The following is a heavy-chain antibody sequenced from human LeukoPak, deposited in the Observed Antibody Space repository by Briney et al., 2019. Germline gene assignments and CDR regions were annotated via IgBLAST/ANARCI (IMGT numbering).Heavy chain of an antibody. D-gene: IGHD5-24*01. CDR2: IIPILGIA. V-gene: IGHV1-69*04. J-gene: IGHJ4*02. CDR1: GGTFSSYA. CDR3: ARVEMATIFSL. Sequence: ASVKVSCKASGGTFSSYAISWVRQAPGQGLEWMGRIIPILGIANYAQKFQGRVTITADKSTSTAYMELSSLRSEDTAVYYCARVEMATIFSLWGQGTLVTVPS.